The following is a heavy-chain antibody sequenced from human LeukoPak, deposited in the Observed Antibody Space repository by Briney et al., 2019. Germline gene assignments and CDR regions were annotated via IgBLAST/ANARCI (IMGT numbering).Heavy chain of an antibody. CDR2: FYASGTT. CDR1: GVSISNYF. V-gene: IGHV4-4*07. Sequence: SETLSLTCNVFGVSISNYFWSWLRQPAGKGLEWIGRFYASGTTYYNPSFRSRVTLSMDTSKNHFSLKMTSVTAADTAVYYCARTHSGGGSCDKFDPWGQGTLVTVSS. D-gene: IGHD2-15*01. CDR3: ARTHSGGGSCDKFDP. J-gene: IGHJ5*02.